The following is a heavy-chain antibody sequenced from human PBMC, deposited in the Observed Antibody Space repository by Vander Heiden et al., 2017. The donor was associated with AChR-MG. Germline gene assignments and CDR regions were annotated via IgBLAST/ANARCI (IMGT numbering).Heavy chain of an antibody. V-gene: IGHV3-21*01. D-gene: IGHD3-3*01. CDR3: ARGAYDFWSGRSNGDNWFDP. Sequence: EVQLVESGGGLVKPGGSLRLSCAASGFTFSSYSMTGVRQAPGKGLEWVSSISSSSSYIYYADSVKGRFTISRDNAKNSLYLQMNSLRAEDTAVYYCARGAYDFWSGRSNGDNWFDPWGQGTLVTVSS. CDR2: ISSSSSYI. J-gene: IGHJ5*02. CDR1: GFTFSSYS.